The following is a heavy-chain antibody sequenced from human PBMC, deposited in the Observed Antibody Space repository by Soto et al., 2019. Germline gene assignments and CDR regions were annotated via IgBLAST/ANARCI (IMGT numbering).Heavy chain of an antibody. D-gene: IGHD1-1*01. Sequence: GGSLRLSCAASGFTFSSYSMNWVRQAPGKGLEWVSYISSSSSTIYYADSVKGRFTISRDNAKNSLYLQMNSLRDEDTAVYYWGRNETRPSHYGMEVWGQGNTVTVS. CDR3: GRNETRPSHYGMEV. CDR1: GFTFSSYS. V-gene: IGHV3-48*02. CDR2: ISSSSSTI. J-gene: IGHJ6*02.